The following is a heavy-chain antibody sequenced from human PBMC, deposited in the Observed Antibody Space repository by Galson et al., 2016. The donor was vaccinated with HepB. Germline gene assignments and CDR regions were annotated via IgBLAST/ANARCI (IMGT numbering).Heavy chain of an antibody. J-gene: IGHJ6*02. D-gene: IGHD3-9*01. CDR2: ISAGGGST. V-gene: IGHV3-23*01. Sequence: SLRLSCAASGITSSPYAMTWVRQAPGKGLEWVSFISAGGGSTKYVESVKGRFTISRDDSKKTLYLQMDSLRADDTAVYYCARVLTQSHYYGMDVWGQGTTVTVSS. CDR3: ARVLTQSHYYGMDV. CDR1: GITSSPYA.